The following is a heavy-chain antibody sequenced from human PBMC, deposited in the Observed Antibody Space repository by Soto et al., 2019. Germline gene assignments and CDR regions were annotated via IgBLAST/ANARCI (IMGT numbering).Heavy chain of an antibody. CDR1: GGSISSFY. Sequence: SETLSLTCTVSGGSISSFYWSWIRQPAGKGLEWIGRIYSGGRSNYNPSLKSRVTMSVDTSKNQFSLRLSSVTAADTAMYYCARGSSRWDYWGQGTLVTVSS. CDR2: IYSGGRS. V-gene: IGHV4-4*07. CDR3: ARGSSRWDY. D-gene: IGHD6-13*01. J-gene: IGHJ4*02.